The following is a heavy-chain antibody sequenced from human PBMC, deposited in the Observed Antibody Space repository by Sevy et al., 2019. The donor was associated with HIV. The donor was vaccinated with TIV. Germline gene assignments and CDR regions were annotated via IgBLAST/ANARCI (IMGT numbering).Heavy chain of an antibody. Sequence: GGSLRLSCAASGFTFSNYWMTWVRQAPGKGLEWVANIKPDGSRKYYVDSLKGRFTISRDNAKNSLYLQMGSLTDEDTAVYYCARDRRVEYGGSDYWGQGALVTVSS. CDR3: ARDRRVEYGGSDY. V-gene: IGHV3-7*03. CDR1: GFTFSNYW. J-gene: IGHJ4*02. CDR2: IKPDGSRK. D-gene: IGHD3-10*01.